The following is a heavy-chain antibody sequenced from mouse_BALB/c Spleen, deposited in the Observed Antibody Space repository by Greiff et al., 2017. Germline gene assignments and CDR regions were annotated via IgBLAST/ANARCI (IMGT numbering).Heavy chain of an antibody. CDR3: ARSGYDGYYEYFDV. J-gene: IGHJ1*01. CDR2: INPYNDGT. Sequence: QLKQSGPELVKPGASVKMSCKASGYTFTSYVMHWVKQKPGQGLEWIGYINPYNDGTKYNEKFKGKATLTSDKSSSTAYMELSSLTSEDSAVYYCARSGYDGYYEYFDVWGAGTTVTVSS. D-gene: IGHD2-3*01. V-gene: IGHV1-14*01. CDR1: GYTFTSYV.